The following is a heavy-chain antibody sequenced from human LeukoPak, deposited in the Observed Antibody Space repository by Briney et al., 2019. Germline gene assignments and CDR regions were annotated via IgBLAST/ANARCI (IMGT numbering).Heavy chain of an antibody. CDR3: ARRNSISFYFDY. Sequence: GGSLRLSCAASGFTFSSYGMHWVRQAPGKGLEWVAFIRYDGSNKDYADSVKGRFTISRDNSKNTLYLQMKSLRAEDTAMYYCARRNSISFYFDYWGQGTLVTVSS. CDR1: GFTFSSYG. J-gene: IGHJ4*02. D-gene: IGHD3-3*02. CDR2: IRYDGSNK. V-gene: IGHV3-30*02.